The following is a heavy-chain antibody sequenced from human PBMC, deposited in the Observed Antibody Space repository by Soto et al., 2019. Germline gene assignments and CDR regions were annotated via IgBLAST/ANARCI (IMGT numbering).Heavy chain of an antibody. V-gene: IGHV3-48*01. CDR3: ASKPYCDFWSGYYTDYYYYMDV. Sequence: GGSLRLSCAASGFTFSSYSMNWVRQAPGKGLEWVSYISSSSSTIYYADSVKGRFTISRDNAKNSLYLQMNSLRAEDTAVYYCASKPYCDFWSGYYTDYYYYMDVWGKGTTVTVSS. D-gene: IGHD3-3*01. CDR1: GFTFSSYS. J-gene: IGHJ6*03. CDR2: ISSSSSTI.